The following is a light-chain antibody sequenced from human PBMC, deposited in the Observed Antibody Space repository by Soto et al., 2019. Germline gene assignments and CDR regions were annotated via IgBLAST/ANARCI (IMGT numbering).Light chain of an antibody. CDR3: LQDYSFPWT. CDR2: AAS. CDR1: QGIRND. V-gene: IGKV1-6*01. Sequence: AIQMTQSPPSLSASLGDRVTITCRASQGIRNDLGWYQQKPGSAPRLLIYAASTLQSGVPSRFSGSGSGTDFTLPISSLQPEDFATYYCLQDYSFPWTFGQGTKVEIK. J-gene: IGKJ1*01.